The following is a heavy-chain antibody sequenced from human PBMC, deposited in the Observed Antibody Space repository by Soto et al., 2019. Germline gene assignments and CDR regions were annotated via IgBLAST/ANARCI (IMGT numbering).Heavy chain of an antibody. J-gene: IGHJ4*02. CDR1: GDXVSSNTAA. Sequence: PXQXLSLTCAISGDXVSSNTAAWNWIRSSPSRGLEWLGRTYYRSNWRHDYAVSVKSRITVNPDTSKNHFSLQLNSVTPEDTAVYYCARGVAGSGFDLWGQGTLVT. CDR3: ARGVAGSGFDL. CDR2: TYYRSNWRH. D-gene: IGHD6-19*01. V-gene: IGHV6-1*01.